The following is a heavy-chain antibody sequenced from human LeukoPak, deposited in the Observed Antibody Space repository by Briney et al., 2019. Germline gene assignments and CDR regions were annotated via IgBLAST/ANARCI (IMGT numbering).Heavy chain of an antibody. CDR2: IYYSGST. CDR1: GGSISSYY. D-gene: IGHD5-18*01. Sequence: SETLTLTCTVSGGSISSYYWSWIRQPPGKGLEWIGYIYYSGSTNYNPSLKSRVTISVDTSKNQFSLKLSSVTAADTAVYYCARQDFVDTAMVDWGQGTLVTVSS. J-gene: IGHJ4*02. V-gene: IGHV4-59*08. CDR3: ARQDFVDTAMVD.